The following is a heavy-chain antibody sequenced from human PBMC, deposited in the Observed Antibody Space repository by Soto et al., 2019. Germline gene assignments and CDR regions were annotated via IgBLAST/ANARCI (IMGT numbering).Heavy chain of an antibody. Sequence: GGSLRLSCAASGFTFSSYAMSWVRQAPGKGLEWVSAISGSGGSTYYADSVRGRFTISRDNSKNTLYLQMNSLRAEDTAVYYCARPSSGYLIFDYWGQGTLVTVSS. D-gene: IGHD3-22*01. CDR3: ARPSSGYLIFDY. CDR2: ISGSGGST. CDR1: GFTFSSYA. J-gene: IGHJ4*02. V-gene: IGHV3-23*01.